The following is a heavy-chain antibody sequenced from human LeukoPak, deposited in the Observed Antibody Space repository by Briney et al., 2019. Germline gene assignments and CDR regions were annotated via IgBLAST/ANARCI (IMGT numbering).Heavy chain of an antibody. J-gene: IGHJ4*02. CDR1: GFTFSSYA. Sequence: GGSLRLSCAASGFTFSSYAMHWVRQAPGKGLEWVAVISYDGSNKYYADSVKGRFTISRDNSKNTLYLQMNSLRAEDTAVYYCARYNYYDSIGFDYWGQGTLVTVSS. CDR2: ISYDGSNK. V-gene: IGHV3-30*04. CDR3: ARYNYYDSIGFDY. D-gene: IGHD3-22*01.